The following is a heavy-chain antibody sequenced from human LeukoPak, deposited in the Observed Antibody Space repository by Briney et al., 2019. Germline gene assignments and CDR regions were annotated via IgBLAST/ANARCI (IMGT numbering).Heavy chain of an antibody. CDR1: GYTFTVYY. Sequence: ASVKVSCKASGYTFTVYYMHWVRQAPGQGLEWMGWINPNSGGTNYAQKFQGRVTMTRDTSISTAYMELSRLRSDDTAVYYCAIVWFGELLPFDYWGQGTLVTVSS. J-gene: IGHJ4*02. CDR2: INPNSGGT. V-gene: IGHV1-2*02. CDR3: AIVWFGELLPFDY. D-gene: IGHD3-10*01.